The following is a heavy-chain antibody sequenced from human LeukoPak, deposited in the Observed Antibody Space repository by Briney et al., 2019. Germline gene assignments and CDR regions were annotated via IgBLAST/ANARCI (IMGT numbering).Heavy chain of an antibody. CDR3: AKGERDYYDSGGYLYYFDY. CDR1: GYTLTELS. Sequence: SGYTLTELSMHWGRQAAGKGVEWVSAINVSGGRTDYAKSVKGRVTISRYNSKNTLYLQMNSLRAEATAVYYCAKGERDYYDSGGYLYYFDYWGQGTLVTVSS. CDR2: INVSGGRT. V-gene: IGHV3-23*01. J-gene: IGHJ4*02. D-gene: IGHD3-22*01.